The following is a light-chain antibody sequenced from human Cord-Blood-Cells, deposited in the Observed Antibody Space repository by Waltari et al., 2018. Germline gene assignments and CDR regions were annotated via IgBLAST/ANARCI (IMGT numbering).Light chain of an antibody. Sequence: QSALTQPASVSGSPVQSITISCTGTSSDVGSYNLFSWYQQHPGKAPKPMIYEGSKRPSGVSNRFSGSKSGNTASLTISGLQAEDEADYYCCSYAGSSTYVFGTGTKVTVL. V-gene: IGLV2-23*01. CDR3: CSYAGSSTYV. CDR2: EGS. J-gene: IGLJ1*01. CDR1: SSDVGSYNL.